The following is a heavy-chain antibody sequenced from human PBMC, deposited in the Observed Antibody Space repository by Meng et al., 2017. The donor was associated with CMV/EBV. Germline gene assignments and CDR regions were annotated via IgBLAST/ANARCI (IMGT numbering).Heavy chain of an antibody. J-gene: IGHJ6*02. CDR1: GGSISSYY. CDR3: ARGDDIVVVQAAIRPIGYYYGMDV. D-gene: IGHD2-2*02. CDR2: IYYSGST. V-gene: IGHV4-59*01. Sequence: SETLSLTCTVSGGSISSYYCSWIRQPPGKGLEWIGYIYYSGSTNYNPSLKSRVTISVDTSKSQFSLKMSSVTAADTAVYYCARGDDIVVVQAAIRPIGYYYGMDVWGQGTTVTVSS.